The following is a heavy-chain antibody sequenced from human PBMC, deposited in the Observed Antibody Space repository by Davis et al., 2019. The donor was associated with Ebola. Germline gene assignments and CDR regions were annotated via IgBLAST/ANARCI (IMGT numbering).Heavy chain of an antibody. D-gene: IGHD3-3*01. V-gene: IGHV3-23*01. Sequence: GESLKISCAASGFTFSNAWMNWVRQAPGKGLEWVSAISGSGGSTYYADSVKGRFTISRDNSKNTLYLQMNSLRAEDTAVYYCAKEVLPSHYYYYYGMDVWGQGTTVTVSS. J-gene: IGHJ6*02. CDR1: GFTFSNAW. CDR3: AKEVLPSHYYYYYGMDV. CDR2: ISGSGGST.